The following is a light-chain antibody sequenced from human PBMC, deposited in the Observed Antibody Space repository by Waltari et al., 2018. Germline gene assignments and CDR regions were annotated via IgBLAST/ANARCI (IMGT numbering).Light chain of an antibody. CDR1: QSISIW. V-gene: IGKV1-5*03. CDR2: KPF. Sequence: DIQMTQSPSTLSASVGDRVTITCRASQSISIWLAWYQQKPGKAPKLLISKPFSLESGVPSRFSGSCSETEFTLTISNLQPDDFATYYCQHYNNYPVAFGQGTKLEI. J-gene: IGKJ2*01. CDR3: QHYNNYPVA.